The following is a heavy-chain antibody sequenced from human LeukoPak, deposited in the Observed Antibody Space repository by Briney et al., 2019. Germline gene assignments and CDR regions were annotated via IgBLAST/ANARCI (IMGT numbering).Heavy chain of an antibody. CDR1: GGSISSGSYY. CDR3: AREYYDSSGYANSFDY. V-gene: IGHV4-61*02. Sequence: SETLSLACTVSGGSISSGSYYWSWIRQPAGKGLEWIGRIYTSGSTNYNPSLKSRVTISVDTSKNQFSLKPSSVTAADTAVYYCAREYYDSSGYANSFDYWGQGTLVTVSS. CDR2: IYTSGST. D-gene: IGHD3-22*01. J-gene: IGHJ4*02.